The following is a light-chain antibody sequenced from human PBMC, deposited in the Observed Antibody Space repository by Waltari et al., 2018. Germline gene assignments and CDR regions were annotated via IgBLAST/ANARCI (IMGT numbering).Light chain of an antibody. Sequence: QSALTQPASVSASPGQSTTISCTGTSSDVGVYNSAAWYQQHPGKAPKLMINDVSNRPSGVSKRFSGSKSGNTASLTISGLQAEDEADYYCSSYTSSSTWVFGGGTKLTVL. J-gene: IGLJ3*02. CDR1: SSDVGVYNS. V-gene: IGLV2-14*03. CDR3: SSYTSSSTWV. CDR2: DVS.